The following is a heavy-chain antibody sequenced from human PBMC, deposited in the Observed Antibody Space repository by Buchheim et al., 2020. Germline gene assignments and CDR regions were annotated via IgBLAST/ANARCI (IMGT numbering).Heavy chain of an antibody. J-gene: IGHJ4*02. CDR3: TRERSYENGRGLEY. Sequence: EVQLVESGGGLVQPGGSLTLSCAGSGFTFSDYEMNWVRQAPGKGLEWISYIRSSGFATDYSDSLRGRFTISRDNTKNSMFLQMNSLSAEDTAVYYCTRERSYENGRGLEYWGQGTL. CDR1: GFTFSDYE. V-gene: IGHV3-48*03. CDR2: IRSSGFAT. D-gene: IGHD2-8*01.